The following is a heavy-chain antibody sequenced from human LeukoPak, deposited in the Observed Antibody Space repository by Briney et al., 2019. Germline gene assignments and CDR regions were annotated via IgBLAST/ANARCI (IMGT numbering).Heavy chain of an antibody. Sequence: PGGSLRLSCAASGFTFSSYAMSWVRQAPGKGLEWVSAISGSGGSTYYADSVKGRFTISRDNSKNTLYLQMNSLRAEDTAVYYCAKRYYYDSSGYWGLGYFDYWGQGTLVTVSS. CDR3: AKRYYYDSSGYWGLGYFDY. CDR1: GFTFSSYA. D-gene: IGHD3-22*01. V-gene: IGHV3-23*01. J-gene: IGHJ4*02. CDR2: ISGSGGST.